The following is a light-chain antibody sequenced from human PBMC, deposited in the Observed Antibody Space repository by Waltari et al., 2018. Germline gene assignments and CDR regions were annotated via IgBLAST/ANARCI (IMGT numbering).Light chain of an antibody. V-gene: IGKV1-39*01. J-gene: IGKJ1*01. CDR2: AAS. CDR1: QSINNY. Sequence: DIQMTQSPSSLSASVGDRVAITCRASQSINNYVNWYQQKPGQAPKLLIFAASTLQTGVPSRFSGSGSGTDFTITISSLQPEDFATYYCQQSYNNPRAFGQGTKVEIK. CDR3: QQSYNNPRA.